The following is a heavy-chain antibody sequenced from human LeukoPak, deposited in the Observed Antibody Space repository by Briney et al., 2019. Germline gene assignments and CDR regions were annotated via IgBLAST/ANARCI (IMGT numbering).Heavy chain of an antibody. CDR3: ARSGGYDFLFFDY. Sequence: GGSLRLSCAASRFTFSSYSMNWVRQAPGKGLEWVSSISSSSSYIYYADSVKSRFTISRDNAKNSLYLQMNSLRAEDTAVYYCARSGGYDFLFFDYWGQGTLVTVSS. V-gene: IGHV3-21*01. D-gene: IGHD5-12*01. CDR1: RFTFSSYS. J-gene: IGHJ4*02. CDR2: ISSSSSYI.